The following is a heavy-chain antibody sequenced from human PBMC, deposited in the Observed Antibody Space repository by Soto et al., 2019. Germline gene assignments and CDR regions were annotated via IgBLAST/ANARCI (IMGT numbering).Heavy chain of an antibody. Sequence: PGGSLRLSCAASGFSFNTYAMSWVRQAPGKGLEWVSAISDSGGRTSYADSVKGRFTISRDNSKNTLYLQMNSLRAEDTAVYFCAKELVNSGWTYFDYWGQGTLVTVSS. V-gene: IGHV3-23*01. D-gene: IGHD6-19*01. CDR1: GFSFNTYA. CDR2: ISDSGGRT. J-gene: IGHJ4*02. CDR3: AKELVNSGWTYFDY.